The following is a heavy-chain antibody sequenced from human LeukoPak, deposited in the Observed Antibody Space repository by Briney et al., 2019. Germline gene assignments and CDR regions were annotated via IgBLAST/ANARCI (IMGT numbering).Heavy chain of an antibody. Sequence: SGGSLRLSCAASGFTVSTNYMSWVRQAPGEGLEWVSLIYSGGGTYYADSVKGRFTISRGNSRNTLSLQMNSLRVDDTAVYYCARGFRSVTTWGYFDYWGQGALVTVSS. D-gene: IGHD4-17*01. J-gene: IGHJ4*02. V-gene: IGHV3-66*01. CDR1: GFTVSTNY. CDR2: IYSGGGT. CDR3: ARGFRSVTTWGYFDY.